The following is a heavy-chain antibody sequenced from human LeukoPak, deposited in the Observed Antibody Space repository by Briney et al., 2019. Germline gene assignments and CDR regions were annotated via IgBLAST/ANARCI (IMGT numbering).Heavy chain of an antibody. CDR2: INSDGSST. Sequence: GGSLRLSXAASGFTFSSYWMHWVRQAPGKGLVWVSRINSDGSSTSYADSVKGRFTISRDNAKNTLYLQMNSLRAEDTAVYYCARAGVGDYFDYWGQGTLVTVSS. J-gene: IGHJ4*02. CDR1: GFTFSSYW. D-gene: IGHD3-10*01. CDR3: ARAGVGDYFDY. V-gene: IGHV3-74*01.